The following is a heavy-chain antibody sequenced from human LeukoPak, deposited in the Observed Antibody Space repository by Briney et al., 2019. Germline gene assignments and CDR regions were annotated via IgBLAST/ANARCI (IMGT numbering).Heavy chain of an antibody. Sequence: SETLSLTCTVSGGSISSSSYYWGWIRQPPGKGLEWIGSIYYSGSTYYNPSLKSRVTISVDTSKNQFSLKLSSVTAADTAVYYCARDHYDSSGRFDYWGQGTLVTVSS. V-gene: IGHV4-39*02. D-gene: IGHD3-22*01. CDR2: IYYSGST. J-gene: IGHJ4*02. CDR1: GGSISSSSYY. CDR3: ARDHYDSSGRFDY.